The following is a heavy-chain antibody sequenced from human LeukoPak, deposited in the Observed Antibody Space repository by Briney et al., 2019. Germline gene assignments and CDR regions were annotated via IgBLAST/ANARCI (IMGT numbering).Heavy chain of an antibody. J-gene: IGHJ3*02. Sequence: ASVKVSCKASGGTFSSYAISWVRQAPGQGLEWMGGIIPIFGTANYAQKSQGRVTITADKSTSTAYMELSSLRSEDTAVYYCARRIIGYCSGGSCYLGAFDIWGQGTMVTVSS. CDR3: ARRIIGYCSGGSCYLGAFDI. V-gene: IGHV1-69*06. CDR2: IIPIFGTA. D-gene: IGHD2-15*01. CDR1: GGTFSSYA.